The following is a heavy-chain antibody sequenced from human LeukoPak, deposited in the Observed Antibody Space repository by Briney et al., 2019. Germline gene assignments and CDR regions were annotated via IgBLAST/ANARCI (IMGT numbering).Heavy chain of an antibody. V-gene: IGHV4-59*01. CDR2: IFYSGST. Sequence: KPSETPSLTCTVSGGSISGYYWSWIRQPPGKGLEWIGYIFYSGSTNYNPSLKSRVTISVDTSKNQFSLKLSSVTAADTAVYYCARGEWDLLFDYWGQGTLVTVSS. CDR3: ARGEWDLLFDY. D-gene: IGHD1-26*01. CDR1: GGSISGYY. J-gene: IGHJ4*02.